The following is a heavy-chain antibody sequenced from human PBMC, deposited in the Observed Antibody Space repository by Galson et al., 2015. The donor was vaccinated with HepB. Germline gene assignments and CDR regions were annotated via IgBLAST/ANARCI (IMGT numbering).Heavy chain of an antibody. CDR2: MNPNTGGT. V-gene: IGHV1-2*02. J-gene: IGHJ4*02. Sequence: SVKVSCKASGYTFTAYYMHWVRQAPGQGLEWMGWMNPNTGGTNFAQNFQGRVTMTRDTSISTAYMELSRLRSDDTAVYYCARSKGGTCTTGVCLDFDFWGQGTLVTVSS. D-gene: IGHD2-8*01. CDR3: ARSKGGTCTTGVCLDFDF. CDR1: GYTFTAYY.